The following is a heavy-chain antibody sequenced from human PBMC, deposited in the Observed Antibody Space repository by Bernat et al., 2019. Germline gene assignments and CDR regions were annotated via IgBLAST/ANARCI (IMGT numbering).Heavy chain of an antibody. D-gene: IGHD4-17*01. Sequence: EVQLVQSGAEVKKPGESLRISCKGSGYSFTSYWISWVRQMPGKGLEWMGRIDPSDSYTNYSPSFQGHVTISADKSISPAYLQWSSLKASDTAMYYCARYPYGDYVFDYWGQGTLATVSS. V-gene: IGHV5-10-1*03. J-gene: IGHJ4*02. CDR1: GYSFTSYW. CDR3: ARYPYGDYVFDY. CDR2: IDPSDSYT.